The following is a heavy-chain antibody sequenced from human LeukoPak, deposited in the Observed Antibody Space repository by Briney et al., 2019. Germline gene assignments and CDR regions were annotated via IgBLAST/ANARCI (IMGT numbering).Heavy chain of an antibody. CDR2: LNEDGGIT. CDR1: GYSFSSFW. Sequence: GGSLRLSCEGSGYSFSSFWTHWVRQAPGEGLVWVSRLNEDGGITNYADFAKGRFTISRDNARNTLYLQMNSLSADDTAVYYCTRDIGGRSAYWGQGALVTVSS. D-gene: IGHD3-16*01. J-gene: IGHJ4*02. V-gene: IGHV3-74*01. CDR3: TRDIGGRSAY.